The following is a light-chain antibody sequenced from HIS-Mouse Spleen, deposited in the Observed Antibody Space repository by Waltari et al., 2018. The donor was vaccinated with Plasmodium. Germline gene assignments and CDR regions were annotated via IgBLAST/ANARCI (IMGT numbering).Light chain of an antibody. Sequence: DIQMTQSPSSLSASVGDNVTITCRASPSISSYLNWYQQKPGKAPKLLIYAASSLQSGVPSRFSGSGSGTDFTLTISSLQPEDFATYYCQQNYNTWTFGQGTKVEIK. CDR1: PSISSY. V-gene: IGKV1-39*01. CDR3: QQNYNTWT. CDR2: AAS. J-gene: IGKJ1*01.